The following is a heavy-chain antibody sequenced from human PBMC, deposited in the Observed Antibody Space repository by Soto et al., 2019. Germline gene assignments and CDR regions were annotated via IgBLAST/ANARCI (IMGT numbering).Heavy chain of an antibody. CDR3: ARDYGDYHKVYYYYGMDV. Sequence: PGESLKISCKGSGYSFTSYWISWVRQMPGKGLEWMGRIDPSDSYTNYSPSFQGHVTISADKSISTAYLQWSSLKASDTAMYYCARDYGDYHKVYYYYGMDVWGQGTTVTAP. CDR2: IDPSDSYT. CDR1: GYSFTSYW. V-gene: IGHV5-10-1*01. D-gene: IGHD4-17*01. J-gene: IGHJ6*02.